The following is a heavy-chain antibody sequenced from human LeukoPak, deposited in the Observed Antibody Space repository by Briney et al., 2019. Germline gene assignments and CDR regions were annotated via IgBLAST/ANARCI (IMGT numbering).Heavy chain of an antibody. J-gene: IGHJ6*02. V-gene: IGHV4-59*08. Sequence: PSETLSLTCSVSANSIRNFHWSWIRQPPGKGLEWIGYIYYTGSTNYNPSLKSRVTFSIDTSKNQFSLNLGSVTAADTAVYYCARNYYDSSGYYYDHYYYYGMDVWGQGTTVTVSS. CDR3: ARNYYDSSGYYYDHYYYYGMDV. CDR1: ANSIRNFH. D-gene: IGHD3-22*01. CDR2: IYYTGST.